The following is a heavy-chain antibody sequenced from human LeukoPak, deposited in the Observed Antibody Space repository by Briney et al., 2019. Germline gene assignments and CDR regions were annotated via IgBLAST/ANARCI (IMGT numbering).Heavy chain of an antibody. CDR1: GYTFTGYY. CDR2: INTISGGT. D-gene: IGHD6-19*01. CDR3: ARGREVAGTVGY. V-gene: IGHV1-2*02. Sequence: ASVKVSCKASGYTFTGYYMHWVRQAPGQGLEWIGCINTISGGTNYAQKFQGRVTMTRDTSISTAYMELSRLTSDDTAVYYCARGREVAGTVGYWGQGTLVTVSS. J-gene: IGHJ4*02.